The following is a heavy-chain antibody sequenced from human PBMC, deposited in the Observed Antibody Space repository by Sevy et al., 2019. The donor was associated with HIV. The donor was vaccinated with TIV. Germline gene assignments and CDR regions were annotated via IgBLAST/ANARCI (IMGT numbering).Heavy chain of an antibody. J-gene: IGHJ4*02. V-gene: IGHV3-30-3*01. Sequence: GGSLRLSCAASGFTFSSYAMHWVRQAPGKGLEWVAVISYDGSNKYYADSVKGRFTISRDNSKKTLYLQMNSLGAEDTAVYYCARVGGGSSSGLFDYWGQGTLVTVSS. CDR1: GFTFSSYA. D-gene: IGHD6-6*01. CDR2: ISYDGSNK. CDR3: ARVGGGSSSGLFDY.